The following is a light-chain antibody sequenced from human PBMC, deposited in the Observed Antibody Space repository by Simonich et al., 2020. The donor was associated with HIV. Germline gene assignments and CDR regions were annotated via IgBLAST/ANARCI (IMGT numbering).Light chain of an antibody. Sequence: EIVMTQSPATLSVSPGVRATLSCRASQSVSSKLAWYQQKPGQAPRLRIYGASTRATGIPVMFSGSGSGTEFTLTISNMQSEDFTVYVCQQYNDWPYTFGQGTTLEIK. CDR3: QQYNDWPYT. V-gene: IGKV3-15*01. CDR1: QSVSSK. J-gene: IGKJ2*01. CDR2: GAS.